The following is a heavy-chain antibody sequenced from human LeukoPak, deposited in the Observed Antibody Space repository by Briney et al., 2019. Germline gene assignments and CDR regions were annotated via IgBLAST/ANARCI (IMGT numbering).Heavy chain of an antibody. CDR1: GFTFSGFW. J-gene: IGHJ3*01. CDR3: ARSSYSSSSSV. V-gene: IGHV3-7*03. Sequence: GGSLRLSCAVSGFTFSGFWMSWSRQAPGKGLEWVASINSDGSEGYYADGVKGRFTISRDNAKNSLYLQINSLRAEDTAVYYCARSSYSSSSSVWGQGTMVTVSS. D-gene: IGHD6-6*01. CDR2: INSDGSEG.